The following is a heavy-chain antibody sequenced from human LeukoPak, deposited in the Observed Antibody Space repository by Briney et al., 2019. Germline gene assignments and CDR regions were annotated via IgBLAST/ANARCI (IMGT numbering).Heavy chain of an antibody. D-gene: IGHD3-10*01. CDR3: ARDKSHYHGSGSWYYGMDV. J-gene: IGHJ6*02. V-gene: IGHV3-7*01. CDR2: IKQDGSEK. Sequence: GGSLRLSCAASGFTFSSYWMSWVRQAPGKGLEWVANIKQDGSEKYYVDSVKGRFTISRDNAKNSLYLQMNSLRAEDTAVYYCARDKSHYHGSGSWYYGMDVWGQGTTVTVSS. CDR1: GFTFSSYW.